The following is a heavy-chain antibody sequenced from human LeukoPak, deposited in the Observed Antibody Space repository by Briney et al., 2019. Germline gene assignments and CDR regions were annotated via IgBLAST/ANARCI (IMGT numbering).Heavy chain of an antibody. Sequence: PGGSLRLSCAASGFTFSSYEMNWVRLAPGKGLEWVSYISSSGSTIYYADSVKGRFTISRDNAKNSLYLQMNSLRAEDTAVYYCARGGVRNYFDYWGQGTLVTVSS. J-gene: IGHJ4*02. CDR1: GFTFSSYE. D-gene: IGHD3-3*01. CDR2: ISSSGSTI. V-gene: IGHV3-48*03. CDR3: ARGGVRNYFDY.